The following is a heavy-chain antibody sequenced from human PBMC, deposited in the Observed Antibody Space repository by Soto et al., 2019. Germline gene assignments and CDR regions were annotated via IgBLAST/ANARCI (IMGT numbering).Heavy chain of an antibody. CDR1: GYTFTSYD. V-gene: IGHV1-8*01. Sequence: ASVKVSCKASGYTFTSYDINWVRQATGQGLGWMGWMNPNSGNTGYAQKFQGRVTMTRNTSISTAYMELSSLRSEDTAVYYCASVTMVRGHYYYMDVWGKGTTVTVSS. CDR3: ASVTMVRGHYYYMDV. D-gene: IGHD3-10*01. J-gene: IGHJ6*03. CDR2: MNPNSGNT.